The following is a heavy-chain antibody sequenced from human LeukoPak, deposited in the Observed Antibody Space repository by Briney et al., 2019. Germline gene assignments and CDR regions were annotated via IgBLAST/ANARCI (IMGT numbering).Heavy chain of an antibody. CDR3: AKAPYYYDSSGYRYFDY. Sequence: GGSLRLSCAASGFTFSSYAMSWVRQAPGKGLEWVSAISGSGGSTYYADSVKGGFTISRDNSKNTLYLQMNSLRAEDTAVYYCAKAPYYYDSSGYRYFDYWGQGTLVTVSS. J-gene: IGHJ4*02. CDR1: GFTFSSYA. CDR2: ISGSGGST. V-gene: IGHV3-23*01. D-gene: IGHD3-22*01.